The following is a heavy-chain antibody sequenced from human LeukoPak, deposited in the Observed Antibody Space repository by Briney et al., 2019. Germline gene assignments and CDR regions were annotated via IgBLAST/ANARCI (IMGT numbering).Heavy chain of an antibody. Sequence: GSXRLSCXASGFTFSSYEMNWVRQAPGKGLEWVSYISSSGSTIYYADSVKGRFTISRDNAKNSLYLQMNSLRAEDTAVYYCARDARGYGINYYYYYGMDVWGQGTTVTVSS. D-gene: IGHD5-18*01. V-gene: IGHV3-48*03. J-gene: IGHJ6*02. CDR3: ARDARGYGINYYYYYGMDV. CDR1: GFTFSSYE. CDR2: ISSSGSTI.